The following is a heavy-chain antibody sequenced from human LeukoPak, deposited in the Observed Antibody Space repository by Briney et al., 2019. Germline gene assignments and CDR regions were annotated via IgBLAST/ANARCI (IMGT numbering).Heavy chain of an antibody. D-gene: IGHD3-3*01. J-gene: IGHJ4*02. CDR3: ARASRYYDFWSGLDY. CDR2: ISAYNGNT. CDR1: GYTFTSYG. V-gene: IGHV1-18*01. Sequence: ASVKVSCKASGYTFTSYGISWVRQAPGQGLEWMGWISAYNGNTNYAQKLQGRVTMTTDTSTSTAYMELRSLRSDDTAVYYCARASRYYDFWSGLDYWGQGALVTVSS.